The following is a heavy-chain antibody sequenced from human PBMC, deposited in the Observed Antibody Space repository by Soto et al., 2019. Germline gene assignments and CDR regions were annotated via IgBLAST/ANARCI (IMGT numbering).Heavy chain of an antibody. CDR2: ISGGGVNT. D-gene: IGHD4-17*01. CDR3: AKDNGDINHNYYYYGMDV. V-gene: IGHV3-23*01. CDR1: GFTFNNFA. Sequence: SLRLSCAASGFTFNNFAMTWVRQAPGKGLQWVSSISGGGVNTYYADSVKGRFTISRDNSKNTLYLQMNSLRAEDTAVYYFAKDNGDINHNYYYYGMDVWGQGTTVTVSS. J-gene: IGHJ6*02.